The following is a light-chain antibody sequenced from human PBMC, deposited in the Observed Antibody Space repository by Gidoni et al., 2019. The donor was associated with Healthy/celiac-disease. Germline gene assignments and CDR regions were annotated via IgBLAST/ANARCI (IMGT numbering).Light chain of an antibody. CDR1: QSISSW. CDR2: RAS. CDR3: QQYNSYSRT. V-gene: IGKV1-5*03. J-gene: IGKJ1*01. Sequence: DIQMNQSPSTLSASVGDRVTITCRASQSISSWLAWYQQKPGKAPKLLIYRASSSESGVPPRFSGSGSGTEFTLTISSLQPDDFAAYYCQQYNSYSRTFGQGTKVEIK.